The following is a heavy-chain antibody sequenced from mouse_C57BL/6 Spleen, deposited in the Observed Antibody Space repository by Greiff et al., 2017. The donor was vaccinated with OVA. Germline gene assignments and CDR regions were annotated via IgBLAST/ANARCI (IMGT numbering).Heavy chain of an antibody. CDR3: ARKGSGY. D-gene: IGHD1-3*01. V-gene: IGHV1-19*01. CDR1: GYTFTDYY. J-gene: IGHJ2*01. Sequence: VKLVESGPVLVKPGASVKMSCKASGYTFTDYYMNWVKQSHGKSLEWIGVINPYNGGTSYNQKFKGKATLTVDKSSSTAYMELNSLTSEDSAVYYCARKGSGYWGQGTTLTVSS. CDR2: INPYNGGT.